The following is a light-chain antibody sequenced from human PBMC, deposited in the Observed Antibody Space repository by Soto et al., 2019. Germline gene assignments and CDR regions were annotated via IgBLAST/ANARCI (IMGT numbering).Light chain of an antibody. CDR2: GAS. J-gene: IGKJ4*01. CDR1: QSVGSN. CDR3: RQYEDWPPQLT. V-gene: IGKV3-15*01. Sequence: EIVMTQSPATLSVSPGEGATLSCRAGQSVGSNLAWYQQKPGQAPRLLIYGASTRATGVPARFSGSGSGTEFTLTISSLQSEDFAVYCCRQYEDWPPQLTFGGGTKVEIK.